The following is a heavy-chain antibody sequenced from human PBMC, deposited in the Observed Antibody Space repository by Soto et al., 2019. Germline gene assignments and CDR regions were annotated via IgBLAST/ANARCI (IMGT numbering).Heavy chain of an antibody. V-gene: IGHV3-53*01. CDR3: ARDRYSGYDYYYFGMDV. D-gene: IGHD5-12*01. Sequence: GGSLRLSCAASGFTVSSNYMSWVRQAPGKGLEWVSVIYSGGSTYYADSVKGRFTISRDNSKNTLYLQMNSLRAEDTAVYYCARDRYSGYDYYYFGMDVWGQGTTVTVSS. CDR2: IYSGGST. CDR1: GFTVSSNY. J-gene: IGHJ6*02.